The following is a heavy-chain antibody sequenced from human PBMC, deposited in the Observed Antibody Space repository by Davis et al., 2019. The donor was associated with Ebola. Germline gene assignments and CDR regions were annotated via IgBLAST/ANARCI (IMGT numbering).Heavy chain of an antibody. V-gene: IGHV5-51*01. CDR2: IYTGDSDT. CDR3: ASLRRTITGMDDAFDI. CDR1: GNSFTSHW. J-gene: IGHJ3*02. Sequence: KVSCKDSGNSFTSHWIGWVRQMPGKGLEWMGIIYTGDSDTRYSPSFRGQVTISADKSTKTAFIQWSSLRASDTAMYYCASLRRTITGMDDAFDIWGQGTMVTVSS. D-gene: IGHD2-8*02.